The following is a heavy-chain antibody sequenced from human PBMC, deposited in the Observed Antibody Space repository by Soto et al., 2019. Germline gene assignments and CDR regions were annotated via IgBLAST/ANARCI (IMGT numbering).Heavy chain of an antibody. D-gene: IGHD1-7*01. J-gene: IGHJ6*03. CDR3: AGTTSHYWYYMDV. V-gene: IGHV6-1*01. Sequence: PSQTLSLTCAISGDSVSSNNAAWNWIRQSPLRVLEWLGRTYYRSRWYNDYAVSVKSRITVNPDTSKNQFSLQLTSVTPEDTAVYYCAGTTSHYWYYMDVWGKGTTVTVSS. CDR2: TYYRSRWYN. CDR1: GDSVSSNNAA.